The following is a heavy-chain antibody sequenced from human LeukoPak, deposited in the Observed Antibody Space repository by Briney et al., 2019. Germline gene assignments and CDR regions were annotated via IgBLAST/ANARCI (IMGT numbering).Heavy chain of an antibody. J-gene: IGHJ4*02. V-gene: IGHV3-21*01. CDR2: ISSSSSYI. D-gene: IGHD6-19*01. Sequence: PGGSLRLSCAASGFTFSSYSMNWVRQAPGKGLEWVSSISSSSSYIYYADSVKGRFTISRDNAKNSLYLQMNSLRAEDTAVYYCARDPASASAVAGHLIDYWGQGTLVTVSS. CDR3: ARDPASASAVAGHLIDY. CDR1: GFTFSSYS.